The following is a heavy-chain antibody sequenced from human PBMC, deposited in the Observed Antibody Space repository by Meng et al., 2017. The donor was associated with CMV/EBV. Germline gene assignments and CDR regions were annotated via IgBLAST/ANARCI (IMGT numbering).Heavy chain of an antibody. D-gene: IGHD1-26*01. V-gene: IGHV3-66*02. J-gene: IGHJ5*02. Sequence: GASGFTVSSNYMSWVRQAPGKGLEWVSVIYSGGSTYYADSVKGRFTISRDNSKNTLYLQMNSLRAEDTAVYYCASMGISGSFNWFDPWGQGTLVTVSS. CDR2: IYSGGST. CDR3: ASMGISGSFNWFDP. CDR1: GFTVSSNY.